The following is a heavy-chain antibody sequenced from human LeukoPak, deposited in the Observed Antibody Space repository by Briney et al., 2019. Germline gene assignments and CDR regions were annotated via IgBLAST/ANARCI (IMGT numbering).Heavy chain of an antibody. D-gene: IGHD2-15*01. CDR3: AKDNENIVVVVAATANWFDP. J-gene: IGHJ5*02. CDR1: GFTFSSYA. V-gene: IGHV3-23*01. Sequence: GGSLRLSCAASGFTFSSYAMSWVRQAPGEGLEWVSAISGSGGSTYYADSVKGRFTISRDNSKDTLYLQMNSLRAEDTAVYYCAKDNENIVVVVAATANWFDPWGQGTLVTVSS. CDR2: ISGSGGST.